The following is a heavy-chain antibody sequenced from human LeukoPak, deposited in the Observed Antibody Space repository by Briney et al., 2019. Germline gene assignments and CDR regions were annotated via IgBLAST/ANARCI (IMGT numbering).Heavy chain of an antibody. CDR3: ARGSHIAAAASQNDY. J-gene: IGHJ4*02. V-gene: IGHV4-34*01. CDR1: GGSFSGFS. D-gene: IGHD6-13*01. CDR2: INHSGST. Sequence: NPSETLSLTCAVYGGSFSGFSWSWIRQPPGKGLEWIGEINHSGSTNYSPSLKSRVTISVDTSKNQFSLKLSSVTAADTAVYYCARGSHIAAAASQNDYWGQGTLVTVSS.